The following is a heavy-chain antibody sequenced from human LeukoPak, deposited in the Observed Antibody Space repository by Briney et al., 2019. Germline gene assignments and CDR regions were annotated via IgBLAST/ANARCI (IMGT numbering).Heavy chain of an antibody. CDR1: GGTFSSYA. V-gene: IGHV1-69*05. CDR3: ARDATYCRGSTCSYYGLDV. Sequence: SVKVSCKASGGTFSSYAISWVRQAPGQGLEWMGGIIPIFGTANYAQKFQGRVTISRDTYASTAYMELSSLTSEDTAVYYCARDATYCRGSTCSYYGLDVWGQGTTVTVSS. D-gene: IGHD2-15*01. CDR2: IIPIFGTA. J-gene: IGHJ6*02.